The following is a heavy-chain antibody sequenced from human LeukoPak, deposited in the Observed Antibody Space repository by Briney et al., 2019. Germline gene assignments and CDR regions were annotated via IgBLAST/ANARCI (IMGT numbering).Heavy chain of an antibody. V-gene: IGHV3-11*01. Sequence: SGGSLRLSCAASGFTFSDYYMAWIRQAPGKGLEWLSYISDSGTTIHDADSVKGRFTISRDNVKNSLYLQMNSLRAEDTAVYFCARDRLQLHAGFDYWGQGTVVTVSS. CDR3: ARDRLQLHAGFDY. D-gene: IGHD5-24*01. CDR2: ISDSGTTI. CDR1: GFTFSDYY. J-gene: IGHJ4*02.